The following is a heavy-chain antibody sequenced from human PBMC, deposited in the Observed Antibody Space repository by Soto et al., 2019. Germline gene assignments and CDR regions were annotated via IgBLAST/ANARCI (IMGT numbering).Heavy chain of an antibody. J-gene: IGHJ4*02. D-gene: IGHD3-3*01. CDR2: IYYSGST. V-gene: IGHV4-30-4*01. Sequence: SETLSLTCTVSGGSISSGDYYWSWIRQPPGKGLEWIGYIYYSGSTYYNPSLKSRITINPDTSKNQFSLQLKSVTPEDTAVYYCAREALPYHNLWSGYLSFDRWGQGTLVTVSS. CDR1: GGSISSGDYY. CDR3: AREALPYHNLWSGYLSFDR.